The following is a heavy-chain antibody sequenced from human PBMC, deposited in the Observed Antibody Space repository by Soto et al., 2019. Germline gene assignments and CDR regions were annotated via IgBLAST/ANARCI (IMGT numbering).Heavy chain of an antibody. V-gene: IGHV3-23*01. D-gene: IGHD1-26*01. Sequence: GGSLRLSCAASGFTFSSYAMSWVRQAPGKGLEWVSGFSGSGGNTYYADSVKGRFTISRDNSKNTLYLKMNSLRAEDTTVYYCARGAVGAYFDYWGQGTLVTVSS. CDR1: GFTFSSYA. CDR3: ARGAVGAYFDY. J-gene: IGHJ4*02. CDR2: FSGSGGNT.